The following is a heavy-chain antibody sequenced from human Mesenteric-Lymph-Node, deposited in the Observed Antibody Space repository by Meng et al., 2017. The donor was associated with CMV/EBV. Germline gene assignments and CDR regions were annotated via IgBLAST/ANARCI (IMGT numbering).Heavy chain of an antibody. CDR1: GFRFSDYY. CDR3: ARIGTGYSSSWSFDY. Sequence: GESLKISCAASGFRFSDYYMPWIRQAPGKGLEWVSYISGSGDTIFYTDSSDRSKSYADSVRGRFTISRDNARNSLHLQMSSLRVEDTAVYYCARIGTGYSSSWSFDYWGQGTVVTVSS. D-gene: IGHD6-13*01. J-gene: IGHJ4*02. V-gene: IGHV3-11*04. CDR2: ISGSGDTIFYTDSSDRSK.